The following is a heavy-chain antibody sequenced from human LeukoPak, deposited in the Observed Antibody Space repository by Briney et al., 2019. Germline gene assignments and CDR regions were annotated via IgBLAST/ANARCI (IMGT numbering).Heavy chain of an antibody. CDR2: INHSGST. CDR1: GGSFSGYY. J-gene: IGHJ5*02. D-gene: IGHD6-13*01. V-gene: IGHV4-34*01. CDR3: ASDRRDSSSSNWFDP. Sequence: SETLSLTCAVYGGSFSGYYWSWIRQPPGKGLEWIGEINHSGSTNYNPSLESRVTISVDTSKNQFSLKLTSVTAADTAVYYCASDRRDSSSSNWFDPWGQGTLVTVSS.